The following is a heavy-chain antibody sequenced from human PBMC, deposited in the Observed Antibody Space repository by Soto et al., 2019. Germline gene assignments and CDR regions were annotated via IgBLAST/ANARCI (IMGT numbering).Heavy chain of an antibody. CDR3: ARGRLISLYYFDY. CDR1: GFTFSNYD. J-gene: IGHJ4*02. V-gene: IGHV3-13*01. D-gene: IGHD2-15*01. Sequence: EVQLVESGGGLVQPGGSLRLSCAASGFTFSNYDMHWVRQVKGKGLEWVSTIGTAGDTYYPGSVKGRFTISRKNAKNSLYLQMNSLRAEDTAVYYCARGRLISLYYFDYWGQGTLVTVSS. CDR2: IGTAGDT.